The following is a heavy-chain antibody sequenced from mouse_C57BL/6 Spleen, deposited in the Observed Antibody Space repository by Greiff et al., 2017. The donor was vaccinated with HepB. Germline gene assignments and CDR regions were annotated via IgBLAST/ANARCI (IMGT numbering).Heavy chain of an antibody. CDR1: GYTFTSYW. CDR2: INPSNGGT. Sequence: VQLQQPGTELVKPGASVKLSCKASGYTFTSYWMHWVKQRPGQGLEWIGNINPSNGGTNYNEKLKSKATLTVDKSSSTAYMQLSSLTSEDSAVYYCARGNYGNYYAMDYWGQGTSVTVSS. V-gene: IGHV1-53*01. D-gene: IGHD2-1*01. J-gene: IGHJ4*01. CDR3: ARGNYGNYYAMDY.